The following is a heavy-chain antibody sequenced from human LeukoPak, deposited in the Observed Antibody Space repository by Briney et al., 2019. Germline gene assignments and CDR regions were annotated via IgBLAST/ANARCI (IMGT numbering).Heavy chain of an antibody. Sequence: GASVKVSCKASGYTFTSYDINWVRQATGQGLEWMGWMNPNSGNTGYAQKFQGRVTMTRNTSISTAYMELSSLRSEDTAVYYCAGGSGRAAAVQFDYWGQGTLVTVSS. CDR1: GYTFTSYD. J-gene: IGHJ4*02. CDR2: MNPNSGNT. V-gene: IGHV1-8*01. CDR3: AGGSGRAAAVQFDY. D-gene: IGHD6-13*01.